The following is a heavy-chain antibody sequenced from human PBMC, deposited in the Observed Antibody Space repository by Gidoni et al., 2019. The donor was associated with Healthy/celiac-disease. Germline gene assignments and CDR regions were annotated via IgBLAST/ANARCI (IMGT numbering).Heavy chain of an antibody. CDR1: GFTFDDYA. CDR2: ISWNSGSI. Sequence: EVQLVESGGGLVHPGRSLRLSCSAAGFTFDDYAMPWVRQAPGKGLEWVSGISWNSGSIGYADSVKGRFTISRDNAKNSLYLQMNSLRAEDTALYYCAKGRSSSGNWFDPWGQGTLVTVSS. D-gene: IGHD6-6*01. CDR3: AKGRSSSGNWFDP. V-gene: IGHV3-9*01. J-gene: IGHJ5*02.